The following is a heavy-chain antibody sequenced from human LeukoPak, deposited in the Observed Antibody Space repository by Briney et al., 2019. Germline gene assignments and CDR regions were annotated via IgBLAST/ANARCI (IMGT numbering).Heavy chain of an antibody. Sequence: EASVKVSCKVSGYTLTELSMHWVRQAPGKGLEWMGGFDPEDGETIYAQKFQGRVTMTEDTSTDTAYMELSSLRSEDTAVYYCATDPGGYYDSSSYYYGYWGQGTLVTVSS. CDR2: FDPEDGET. J-gene: IGHJ4*02. D-gene: IGHD3-22*01. CDR1: GYTLTELS. CDR3: ATDPGGYYDSSSYYYGY. V-gene: IGHV1-24*01.